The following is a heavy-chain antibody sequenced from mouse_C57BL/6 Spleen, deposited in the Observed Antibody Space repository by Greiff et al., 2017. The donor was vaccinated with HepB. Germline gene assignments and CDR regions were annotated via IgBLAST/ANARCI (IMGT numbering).Heavy chain of an antibody. CDR3: ARSPIRAYYFDY. J-gene: IGHJ2*01. V-gene: IGHV1-82*01. Sequence: QVQLQQSGPELVKPGASVKISCKASGYAFSSSWMNWVKQRPGKGLEWIGRIYPGDGDTNYNGKFKGKATLTADKSSSTAYMQLSSLTSEDSAVYFCARSPIRAYYFDYWGQGTTLTVSS. CDR1: GYAFSSSW. D-gene: IGHD3-3*01. CDR2: IYPGDGDT.